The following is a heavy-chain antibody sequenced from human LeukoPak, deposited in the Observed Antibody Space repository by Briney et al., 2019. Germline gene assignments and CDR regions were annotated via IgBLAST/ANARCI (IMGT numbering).Heavy chain of an antibody. D-gene: IGHD1-1*01. CDR3: AKDPPTTGTTFDN. CDR2: IGGGGVDT. Sequence: PGGSLRLSCAASGFTFSSYAMSWVRQAPGKGLEWVSSIGGGGVDTYYADSVKGRFTISRDNSKNTLYLQMNSLRVEDTAVYYCAKDPPTTGTTFDNWGRGALVTVCS. CDR1: GFTFSSYA. J-gene: IGHJ4*02. V-gene: IGHV3-23*01.